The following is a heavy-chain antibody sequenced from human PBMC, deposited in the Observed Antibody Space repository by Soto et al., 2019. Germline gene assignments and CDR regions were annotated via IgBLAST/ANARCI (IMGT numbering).Heavy chain of an antibody. CDR1: GGSISSYY. CDR3: ARRTKRDRILDY. Sequence: PSETLSLTCTVSGGSISSYYWSWIRQPPGKGLEWIGYIYYSGSTNYNPSLKSRVTISEDTSKNQFSLKLSSVTAADTAVYYCARRTKRDRILDYWGQGTLVTVSS. D-gene: IGHD3-3*01. CDR2: IYYSGST. J-gene: IGHJ4*02. V-gene: IGHV4-59*01.